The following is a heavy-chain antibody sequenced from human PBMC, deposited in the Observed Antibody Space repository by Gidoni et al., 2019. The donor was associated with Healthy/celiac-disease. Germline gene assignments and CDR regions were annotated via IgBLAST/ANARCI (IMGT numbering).Heavy chain of an antibody. Sequence: QVQLQESGPGLVKPSQTLSLTCTVSGGSISSGGYYWSWIRPHPGKGLEWIGYIYYSGTTYYNPSLKSRVTISVDTSKNQFSLKLSSVTAADTAVYYCARGGEWFRELLSYFDYWGQGTLVTVSS. CDR2: IYYSGTT. CDR1: GGSISSGGYY. CDR3: ARGGEWFRELLSYFDY. V-gene: IGHV4-31*03. D-gene: IGHD3-10*01. J-gene: IGHJ4*02.